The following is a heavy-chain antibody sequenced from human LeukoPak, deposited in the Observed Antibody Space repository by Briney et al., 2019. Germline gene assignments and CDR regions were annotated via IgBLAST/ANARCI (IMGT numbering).Heavy chain of an antibody. D-gene: IGHD4-11*01. V-gene: IGHV3-21*01. CDR2: ISSSTTYI. CDR3: ARDLTTVIAHVLYFDS. CDR1: GFTFSDYS. J-gene: IGHJ4*02. Sequence: GGSLRLSCVASGFTFSDYSMDWVRQSPGKGLEWVASISSSTTYIFYADSVKGRFTISRDNAKNSLYLQMNSLRTEDTAVYYCARDLTTVIAHVLYFDSWGQGTLVTVSS.